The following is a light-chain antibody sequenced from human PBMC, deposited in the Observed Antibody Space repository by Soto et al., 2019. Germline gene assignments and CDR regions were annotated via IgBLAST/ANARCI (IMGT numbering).Light chain of an antibody. J-gene: IGLJ1*01. Sequence: QSALTQPASVSGSPGQSITISCTGTSNDVGGYNYVSWYQQHPGKAPKLMIYDVSNRPSGVADRFSGSKSGNTASLSISGPQAEDEADYSCSSYRAGGLYVFGSGTKLTVL. CDR1: SNDVGGYNY. CDR2: DVS. CDR3: SSYRAGGLYV. V-gene: IGLV2-14*01.